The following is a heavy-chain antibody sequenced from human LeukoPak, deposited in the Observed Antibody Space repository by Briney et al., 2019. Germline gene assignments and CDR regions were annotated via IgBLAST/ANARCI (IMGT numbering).Heavy chain of an antibody. D-gene: IGHD6-13*01. CDR3: ARSVELNTELIAASLWYFDL. V-gene: IGHV1-69*05. CDR1: GGTFSSYA. CDR2: IIPIFGTA. J-gene: IGHJ2*01. Sequence: SVKVSCKASGGTFSSYAISWVRQAPGQGLEWMGRIIPIFGTANYAQKFQGRVTITTDESASTAYMELSSLRSEDTAVYYCARSVELNTELIAASLWYFDLCGRGTLVTVSS.